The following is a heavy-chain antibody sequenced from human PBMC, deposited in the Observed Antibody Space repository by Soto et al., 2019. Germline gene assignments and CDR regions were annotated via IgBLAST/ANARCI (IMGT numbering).Heavy chain of an antibody. CDR2: ISSGSATI. D-gene: IGHD5-12*01. CDR3: ARDVPDNGKWLPLRSTYYYYGMDV. J-gene: IGHJ6*02. CDR1: GFPFSTYS. Sequence: QPGGCLRLSCAASGFPFSTYSMNWVRPAPGKGLEWVSYISSGSATIYYADSVKGRFTISRDNAKNSLSLQMNSLRAEDTAVYYCARDVPDNGKWLPLRSTYYYYGMDVWGQGTTVTVSS. V-gene: IGHV3-48*01.